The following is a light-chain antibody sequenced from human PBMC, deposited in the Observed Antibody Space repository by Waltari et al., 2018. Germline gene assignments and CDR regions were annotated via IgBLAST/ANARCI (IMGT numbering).Light chain of an antibody. J-gene: IGKJ2*01. Sequence: DIQMTQSPASLSASVGDRLTITCRASQTIYRALNWYQQKPGHAPDLLIFDSSNLPGGVPSRFSGSGSGTDFTLTIHSLQPEDIATYYCQQSYRTPYTFGLGTKLQI. CDR2: DSS. CDR1: QTIYRA. V-gene: IGKV1-39*01. CDR3: QQSYRTPYT.